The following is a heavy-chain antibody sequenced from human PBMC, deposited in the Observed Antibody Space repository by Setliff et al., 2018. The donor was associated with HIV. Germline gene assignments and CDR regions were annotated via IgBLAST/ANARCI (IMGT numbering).Heavy chain of an antibody. J-gene: IGHJ4*02. V-gene: IGHV4-34*01. CDR1: GGSLSSYY. CDR2: IHPTGHI. CDR3: AAFDSGRDV. D-gene: IGHD6-19*01. Sequence: SETLSLTCVASGGSLSSYYWNWIRQTPGKGLEWIGEIHPTGHINYNPSYKSRVTVSLDTSKIQFSLKLNPVTAADTGVYYCAAFDSGRDVWGQGTLVTVS.